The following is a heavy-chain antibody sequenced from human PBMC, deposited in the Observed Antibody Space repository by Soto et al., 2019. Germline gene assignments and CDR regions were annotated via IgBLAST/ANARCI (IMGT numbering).Heavy chain of an antibody. Sequence: ASVKVSCQASGYSFPGNSMHWVRQAPGQGLEWMGWINPNNGGTNYAQKFQGRVTMTRDTSISTAYMDLSRLRSDDTDVYYCAMQRGGVVYWGQGTLDTVSS. D-gene: IGHD6-25*01. V-gene: IGHV1-2*02. CDR2: INPNNGGT. J-gene: IGHJ4*02. CDR3: AMQRGGVVY. CDR1: GYSFPGNS.